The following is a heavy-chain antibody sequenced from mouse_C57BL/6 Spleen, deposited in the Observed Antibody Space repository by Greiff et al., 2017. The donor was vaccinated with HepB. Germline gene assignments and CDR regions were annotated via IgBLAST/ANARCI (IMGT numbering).Heavy chain of an antibody. CDR2: IDPSDSYT. CDR1: GYTFTSYW. D-gene: IGHD1-1*01. J-gene: IGHJ1*03. V-gene: IGHV1-59*01. Sequence: QVQLQQPGAELVRPGTSVKLSCKASGYTFTSYWMHWVKQRPGQGLEWIGVIDPSDSYTNYNQKFKGKATLTVDTSSSTAYMQLSSLTSEDSAVYYCARRGATVPYWYFDVWGTGTTVTVSS. CDR3: ARRGATVPYWYFDV.